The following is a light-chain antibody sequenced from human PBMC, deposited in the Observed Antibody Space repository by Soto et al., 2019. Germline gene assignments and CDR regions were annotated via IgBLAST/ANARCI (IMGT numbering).Light chain of an antibody. J-gene: IGKJ5*01. V-gene: IGKV3-15*01. Sequence: EIVLTHSPGTLSLSPGERATLSCRASQSIDNNYLAWYQQKPGQAPRLVIYDTSTRATGVPARFSGSGSGTEFTLTISSLQSEDFGVYYCQQYNDWFSITFGQGTRLEIK. CDR3: QQYNDWFSIT. CDR1: QSIDNN. CDR2: DTS.